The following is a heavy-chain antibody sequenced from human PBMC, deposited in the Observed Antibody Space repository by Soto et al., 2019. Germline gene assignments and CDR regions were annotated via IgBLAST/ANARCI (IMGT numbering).Heavy chain of an antibody. CDR2: IHSDGSST. CDR3: ASGFGSGYGAFDI. CDR1: GFTFSSYW. V-gene: IGHV3-74*01. Sequence: GGSLRLSCAASGFTFSSYWMHWVRQAPGKGLVWVSRIHSDGSSTSYADSVKGRFTISRDNAKNTLYLQMNSLRAEDTAVYYCASGFGSGYGAFDIWGQGTMVTVSS. J-gene: IGHJ3*02. D-gene: IGHD3-3*01.